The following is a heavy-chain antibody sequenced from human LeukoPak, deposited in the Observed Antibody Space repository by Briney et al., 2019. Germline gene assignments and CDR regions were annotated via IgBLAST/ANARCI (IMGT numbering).Heavy chain of an antibody. V-gene: IGHV4-4*07. CDR1: GDSMHSYY. CDR2: AYSGVNA. J-gene: IGHJ6*03. CDR3: AREKSGTLTRAYYYIDV. D-gene: IGHD1-26*01. Sequence: SETLSLTCTVSGDSMHSYYWSWIRQSPEKGLEWIGRAYSGVNAYYNPSLQSRITISVDKSNNQFSLDLASVTAADTALYYCAREKSGTLTRAYYYIDVWGRGITVTVSS.